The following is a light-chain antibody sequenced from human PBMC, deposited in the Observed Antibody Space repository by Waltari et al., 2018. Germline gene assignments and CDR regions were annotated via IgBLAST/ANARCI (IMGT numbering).Light chain of an antibody. CDR3: SSFTRAKTWV. Sequence: QSALTQPASVSGSPRQSITISCTGTSSDIGGFNYVSWYQQHPGKAPRLIIFGVSHRPSGVSNRFSGSKSGNTASLTISGLQAEDEADYYCSSFTRAKTWVFGGGTKVTVL. CDR2: GVS. J-gene: IGLJ3*02. CDR1: SSDIGGFNY. V-gene: IGLV2-14*03.